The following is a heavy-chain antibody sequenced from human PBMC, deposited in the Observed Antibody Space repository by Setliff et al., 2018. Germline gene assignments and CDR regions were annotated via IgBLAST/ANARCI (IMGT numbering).Heavy chain of an antibody. J-gene: IGHJ6*03. CDR2: VDPEDGET. CDR3: ATSGITGTTPRYMDV. D-gene: IGHD1-7*01. CDR1: GYTFTSYY. Sequence: GASVKVFCKSSGYTFTSYYLHWVQQAPGKGLEWMGRVDPEDGETIYAEKFQGRVTITADTSTDTAYMELSSLRSEDTAVYYCATSGITGTTPRYMDVWGKGTTVTVSS. V-gene: IGHV1-69-2*01.